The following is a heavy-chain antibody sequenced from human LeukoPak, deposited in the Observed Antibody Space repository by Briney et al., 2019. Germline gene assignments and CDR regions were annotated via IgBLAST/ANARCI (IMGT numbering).Heavy chain of an antibody. CDR2: ISLVRVTT. J-gene: IGHJ4*02. V-gene: IGHV3-30-3*01. CDR1: GFTFSRYT. Sequence: GGSLRLSCVASGFTFSRYTMDWVRQTPGKGLEWVAVISLVRVTTFYADSVKGRFTISRDNSKNTLYLRMNTLRADDTAIYYCAIELIDGLPYYLDYWGQGTLVTVSS. CDR3: AIELIDGLPYYLDY. D-gene: IGHD1-1*01.